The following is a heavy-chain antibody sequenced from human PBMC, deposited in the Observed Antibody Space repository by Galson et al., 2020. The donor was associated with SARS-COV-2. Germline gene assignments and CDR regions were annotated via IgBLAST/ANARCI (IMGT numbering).Heavy chain of an antibody. V-gene: IGHV1-24*01. CDR3: ATDFGGPILTGYFY. J-gene: IGHJ4*02. Sequence: ASVTVSCKVSGYTLTELSMHWVRQAPGKGLEWMGGFDPEDGETIYAQKFQGRVTMTEDTSTDTAYMELSSLRSEDTAVYYCATDFGGPILTGYFYWGQGTLVTVSS. CDR1: GYTLTELS. D-gene: IGHD3-9*01. CDR2: FDPEDGET.